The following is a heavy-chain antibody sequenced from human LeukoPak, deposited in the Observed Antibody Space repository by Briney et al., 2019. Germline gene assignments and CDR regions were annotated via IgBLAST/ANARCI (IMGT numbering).Heavy chain of an antibody. CDR1: GITLSNYG. D-gene: IGHD3-22*01. Sequence: GGSLRLSCAVSGITLSNYGMSWVRQAPGKGLGWVAGISDSGGSTNYADSVKGRFTISRDNPKNTLYLQMNSLRAEDTAVYFCAKRGVVIRVILVGFHKEAYYFDSWGQGALVTVSS. CDR2: ISDSGGST. V-gene: IGHV3-23*01. CDR3: AKRGVVIRVILVGFHKEAYYFDS. J-gene: IGHJ4*02.